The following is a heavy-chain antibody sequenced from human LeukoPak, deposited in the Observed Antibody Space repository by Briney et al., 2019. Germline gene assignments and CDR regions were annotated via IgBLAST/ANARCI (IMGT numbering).Heavy chain of an antibody. J-gene: IGHJ4*02. CDR3: AKDREYYYDSSGYYHASGYFDY. Sequence: PGRSLRLSCAASGFTSDDYAMHWVRQAPGKGLEWVSGISWNSGSIGYADSVKGRFTISRDNAKNSLYLQMNSLRAEDTALYYCAKDREYYYDSSGYYHASGYFDYWGQGTLVTVSS. D-gene: IGHD3-22*01. V-gene: IGHV3-9*02. CDR2: ISWNSGSI. CDR1: GFTSDDYA.